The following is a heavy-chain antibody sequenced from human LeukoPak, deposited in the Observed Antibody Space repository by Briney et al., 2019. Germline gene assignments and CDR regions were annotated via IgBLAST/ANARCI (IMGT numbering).Heavy chain of an antibody. CDR3: TKDPNGDYVGAFDP. Sequence: PGRSLRLSCAASGFTFSTFAMTWFRQAPGKGLEWVSSITGTHYTTYNTDSVKGRFTISRDNSKNTLYLQMNSLRADDTAVYYCTKDPNGDYVGAFDPWGQGTLVTVSS. J-gene: IGHJ5*02. V-gene: IGHV3-23*01. D-gene: IGHD4-17*01. CDR1: GFTFSTFA. CDR2: ITGTHYTT.